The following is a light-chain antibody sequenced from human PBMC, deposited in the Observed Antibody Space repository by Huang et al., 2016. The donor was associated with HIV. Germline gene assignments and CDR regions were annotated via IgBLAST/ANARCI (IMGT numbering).Light chain of an antibody. J-gene: IGKJ5*01. CDR3: QQYDNWPLT. V-gene: IGKV3-15*01. Sequence: ERVMTQSPATLSVAPGERVTLSCRASHSVSSTLAWYQQKPGQAPRLLIHGASTRANGIPARFSGSGSGTEFTLAISSLQSEDSGVYFCQQYDNWPLTFGQGTRLEIK. CDR2: GAS. CDR1: HSVSST.